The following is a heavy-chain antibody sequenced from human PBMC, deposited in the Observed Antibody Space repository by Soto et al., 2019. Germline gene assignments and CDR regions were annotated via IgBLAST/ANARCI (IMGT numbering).Heavy chain of an antibody. D-gene: IGHD7-27*01. Sequence: GESLKISCKGSGYSFTSYWIGWVRQMPGKGLEWMGIIYPGDSDTRYSPSFQGQVTISADKSISTAYLQWSSLKASDTAMYYCARPSNWDPPEGDAFDIWGQGTMVTVSS. J-gene: IGHJ3*02. CDR3: ARPSNWDPPEGDAFDI. V-gene: IGHV5-51*01. CDR1: GYSFTSYW. CDR2: IYPGDSDT.